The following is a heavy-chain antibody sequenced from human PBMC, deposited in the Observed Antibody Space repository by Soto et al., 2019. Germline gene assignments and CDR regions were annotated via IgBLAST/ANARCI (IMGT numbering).Heavy chain of an antibody. D-gene: IGHD3-16*01. CDR2: INSGSSYI. V-gene: IGHV3-21*01. CDR1: GFTFTGYS. Sequence: EVQLVESGGGLVKPGGSLRLSCAASGFTFTGYSMNWVRQAPGRGLEWVSSINSGSSYIYYADSVKGRFTISRDNDKNSLSLQMNSLRAEDTAVYYCARDLGLGYMDVWGKGTTVTVSS. CDR3: ARDLGLGYMDV. J-gene: IGHJ6*03.